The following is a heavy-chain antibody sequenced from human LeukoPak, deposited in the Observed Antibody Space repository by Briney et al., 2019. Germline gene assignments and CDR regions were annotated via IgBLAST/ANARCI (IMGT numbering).Heavy chain of an antibody. D-gene: IGHD4-17*01. CDR1: GFTFSSYS. Sequence: GGSLRLSCAASGFTFSSYSMNWVRQAPGKGLEWVSSISSSSSYIYYADSVKGRFTISRDNAKNSLYLQMNSLRAEDTAVYYCARDTTTVTTGTNYFDYWGQGTLVIVSS. CDR2: ISSSSSYI. J-gene: IGHJ4*02. CDR3: ARDTTTVTTGTNYFDY. V-gene: IGHV3-21*01.